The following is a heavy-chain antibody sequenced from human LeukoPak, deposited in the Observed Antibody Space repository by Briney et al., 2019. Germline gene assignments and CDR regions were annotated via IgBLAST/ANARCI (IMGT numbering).Heavy chain of an antibody. CDR3: ARGESRVTPSRAQHYSYSYGMDV. V-gene: IGHV1-2*02. J-gene: IGHJ6*02. D-gene: IGHD2/OR15-2a*01. CDR1: GYTFNDYY. Sequence: ASVKVSCKASGYTFNDYYMHWVRQAPGQGLGGMGWINPNSGGANYAQKFQGRVTMTRDTSISTAYMELSRLRSDDTAVYYCARGESRVTPSRAQHYSYSYGMDVWGQGTTVTVSS. CDR2: INPNSGGA.